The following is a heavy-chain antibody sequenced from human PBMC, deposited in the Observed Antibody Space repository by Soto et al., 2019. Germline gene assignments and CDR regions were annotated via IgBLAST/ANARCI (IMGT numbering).Heavy chain of an antibody. CDR3: ARDFVDTAVNYYYDYGMDV. CDR2: ISYDGSNK. Sequence: QVQLVESGGGVVQPGRSLRLSCAASGFTFSSYAMHWVRQAPGKGLEWVAVISYDGSNKYYADSVKGRFTISRDNSKNTLYLQMNSLRAEDTAVYYCARDFVDTAVNYYYDYGMDVWGQGTTVTVSS. V-gene: IGHV3-30-3*01. CDR1: GFTFSSYA. D-gene: IGHD5-18*01. J-gene: IGHJ6*02.